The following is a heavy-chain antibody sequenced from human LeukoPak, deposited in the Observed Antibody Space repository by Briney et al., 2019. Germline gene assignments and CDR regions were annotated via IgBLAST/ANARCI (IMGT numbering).Heavy chain of an antibody. Sequence: GASVKVSCKASGYTFTSYGISWVRQAPGQGLEWMGWISAYNGNTNYAQKLQGRVTMTEDTSTDTAYMELSSLRSEDTAVYYCATAAERWLLKGWFDPWGQGTLVTVSS. V-gene: IGHV1-18*01. CDR2: ISAYNGNT. J-gene: IGHJ5*02. CDR1: GYTFTSYG. D-gene: IGHD5-24*01. CDR3: ATAAERWLLKGWFDP.